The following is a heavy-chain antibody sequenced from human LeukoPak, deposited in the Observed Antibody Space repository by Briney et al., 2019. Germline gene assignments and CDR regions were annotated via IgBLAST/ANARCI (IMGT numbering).Heavy chain of an antibody. CDR2: INSDGSST. J-gene: IGHJ6*04. CDR1: GFTFSSYW. V-gene: IGHV3-74*01. D-gene: IGHD2-2*02. Sequence: GGSLRLSCAASGFTFSSYWMHWVRQAPGKGLVWVSRINSDGSSTIYADSVKGRFTISRDNAKNTLYLQMNSLRAEDTAVYYCARDSGVVPAAIFFVWGKGTTVTVSS. CDR3: ARDSGVVPAAIFFV.